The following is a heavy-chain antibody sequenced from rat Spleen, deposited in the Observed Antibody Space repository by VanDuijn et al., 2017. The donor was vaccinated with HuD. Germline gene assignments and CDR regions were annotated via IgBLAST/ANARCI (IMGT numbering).Heavy chain of an antibody. Sequence: EVQLVESDGGLVQPGRSLKLSCAASGFTFSDYYMAWVRQAPTKGLEWVATISYDGTTTYYRVSVKGRFTIPRDNAKSTLYLQMDSLRSEDTATYYCGRGGILRTSISVMDAWGQGASVTVSS. D-gene: IGHD1-6*01. CDR1: GFTFSDYY. J-gene: IGHJ4*01. CDR3: GRGGILRTSISVMDA. CDR2: ISYDGTTT. V-gene: IGHV5-7*01.